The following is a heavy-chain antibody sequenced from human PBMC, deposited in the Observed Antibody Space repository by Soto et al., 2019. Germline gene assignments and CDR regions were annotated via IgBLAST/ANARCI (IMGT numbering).Heavy chain of an antibody. CDR2: IYYSGST. CDR3: ARRVDYVWGSYRYSPYFDY. CDR1: GGSISSYY. Sequence: QVQLQESGPGLVKPSETLSLTCTVSGGSISSYYWSWIRQPPGKGLEWIGYIYYSGSTNYNPSLKSRVNISVDTSKNQFSLKLSSVTAADTAVYYCARRVDYVWGSYRYSPYFDYWGQGTLVTVSS. J-gene: IGHJ4*02. D-gene: IGHD3-16*02. V-gene: IGHV4-59*08.